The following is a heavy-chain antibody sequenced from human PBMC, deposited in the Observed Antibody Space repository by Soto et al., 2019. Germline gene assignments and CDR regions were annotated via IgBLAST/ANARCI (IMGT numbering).Heavy chain of an antibody. CDR3: VRDRDWAFDI. Sequence: LRLSCVASVYTFSEYSMNWVRQAPGKGLEWVSYFGTSRKYIFYADSVRGRFTISRDDARNSLYLQLNSLRDEDTAVYYCVRDRDWAFDIWGQGTMVTVSS. CDR2: FGTSRKYI. D-gene: IGHD3-9*01. CDR1: VYTFSEYS. J-gene: IGHJ3*02. V-gene: IGHV3-48*02.